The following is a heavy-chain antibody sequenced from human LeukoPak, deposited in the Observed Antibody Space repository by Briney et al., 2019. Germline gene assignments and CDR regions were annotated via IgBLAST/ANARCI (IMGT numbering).Heavy chain of an antibody. Sequence: ASVKLSCKASGYTFTGYYMHWVRQAPGQGLEWMGWINPNSGGTNYAQKFQGRVTMTRDTSISTAYMELSRLRSDDTAVYYCARVPNSSSKEMDVWGKGTTVTVSS. J-gene: IGHJ6*04. CDR2: INPNSGGT. CDR1: GYTFTGYY. D-gene: IGHD6-6*01. CDR3: ARVPNSSSKEMDV. V-gene: IGHV1-2*02.